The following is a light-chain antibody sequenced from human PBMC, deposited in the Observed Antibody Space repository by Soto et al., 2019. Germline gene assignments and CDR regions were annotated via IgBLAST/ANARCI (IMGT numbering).Light chain of an antibody. CDR3: LQHRSYPLT. Sequence: DIQMTQSPSAMSASVGDRFTITCRASQGIDNYLAWFQQKPGKVPQRLIYAASTLQSGVPSRFSGSGSGTEFTLTISSLQPEDFATYYCLQHRSYPLTFGGGTKVDIK. J-gene: IGKJ4*01. CDR1: QGIDNY. V-gene: IGKV1-17*03. CDR2: AAS.